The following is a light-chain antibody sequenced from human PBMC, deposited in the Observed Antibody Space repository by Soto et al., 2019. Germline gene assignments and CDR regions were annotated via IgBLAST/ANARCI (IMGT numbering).Light chain of an antibody. CDR3: QHSYSSPT. CDR1: QSVSSN. Sequence: EIVMTQSPATLSVSPGERATLSCRASQSVSSNLAWYQQKPGQAPRLLIYGASTRATGIPARFSGSGSGTEFTLTISSLQPEDFATYYCQHSYSSPTFGQGTMVEIK. CDR2: GAS. J-gene: IGKJ2*01. V-gene: IGKV3-15*01.